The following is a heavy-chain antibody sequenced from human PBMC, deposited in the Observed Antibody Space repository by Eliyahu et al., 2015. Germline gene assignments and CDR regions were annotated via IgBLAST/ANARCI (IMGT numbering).Heavy chain of an antibody. CDR2: ISWNSEEI. D-gene: IGHD4-11*01. J-gene: IGHJ3*02. CDR1: GFTFDDSA. Sequence: EVQLVESGGDLVQPGRSLRLSCVVSGFTFDDSAMHWVRQIPGKGLEWVAGISWNSEEIDYGDSVKGRFTISRDNAKNSLYLQMNSLRPQDTALYYCAKDMTPVNTDAFDIWGQGTMVTVSS. V-gene: IGHV3-9*01. CDR3: AKDMTPVNTDAFDI.